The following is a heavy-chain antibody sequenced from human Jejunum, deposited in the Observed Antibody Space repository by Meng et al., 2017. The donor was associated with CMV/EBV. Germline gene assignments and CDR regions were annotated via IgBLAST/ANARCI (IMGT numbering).Heavy chain of an antibody. D-gene: IGHD7-27*01. CDR3: ASPLGILGIVDL. CDR2: IYYSGST. Sequence: QLQLQGSGPGLGKPSDTLALTCTVSGGSISSSSYYWGWIRQPPGKGLEWIGSIYYSGSTYYNPSLKSRVTISVDTSKNQFSLKLSSVTAADTAVYYCASPLGILGIVDLWGRGTLVTVSS. V-gene: IGHV4-39*01. CDR1: GGSISSSSYY. J-gene: IGHJ2*01.